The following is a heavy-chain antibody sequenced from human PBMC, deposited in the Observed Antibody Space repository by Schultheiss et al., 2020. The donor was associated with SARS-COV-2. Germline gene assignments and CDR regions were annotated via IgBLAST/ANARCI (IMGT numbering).Heavy chain of an antibody. D-gene: IGHD3-9*01. CDR1: GGSFSGYY. V-gene: IGHV4-59*01. J-gene: IGHJ6*02. Sequence: SQTLSLTCAVYGGSFSGYYWSWIRQPPGKGLEWIGYIYYSGSTNYNPSLKSRVTISVDTSKNQFSLKLSSVTAADTAVYYCARDPTYYDILTGSYALYYYGMDVWGQGTTVTVSS. CDR3: ARDPTYYDILTGSYALYYYGMDV. CDR2: IYYSGST.